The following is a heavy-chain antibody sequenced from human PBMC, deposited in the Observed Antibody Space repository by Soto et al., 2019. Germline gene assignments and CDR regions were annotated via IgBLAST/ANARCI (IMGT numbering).Heavy chain of an antibody. V-gene: IGHV1-3*01. CDR1: GYTFTSYA. J-gene: IGHJ6*02. CDR3: ARVGRRYSSSFQNYYGMDV. Sequence: GASVKISCKASGYTFTSYAMHCVRQAPGQRLEWMGWINAGNGNTKYSQKFQGRVTITRDTSASTAYMELSSLRSEDTAVYYCARVGRRYSSSFQNYYGMDVWGQGTTVTVSS. D-gene: IGHD6-6*01. CDR2: INAGNGNT.